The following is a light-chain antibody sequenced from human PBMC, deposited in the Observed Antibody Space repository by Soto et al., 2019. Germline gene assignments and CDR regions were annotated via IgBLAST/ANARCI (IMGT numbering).Light chain of an antibody. Sequence: EIVLTQSPGTLSLSPGERATLSCRASQTVVGFLAWYQQKPGQAPRLLIYDASNRAAAIPARFSGSGSGTDYTLTISSLEPEDFAIYYCQQRASWPWTFGQGTKV. CDR3: QQRASWPWT. V-gene: IGKV3-11*01. J-gene: IGKJ1*01. CDR1: QTVVGF. CDR2: DAS.